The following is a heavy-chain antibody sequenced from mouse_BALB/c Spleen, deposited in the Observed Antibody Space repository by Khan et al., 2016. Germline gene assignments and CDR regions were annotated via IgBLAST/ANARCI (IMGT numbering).Heavy chain of an antibody. CDR1: GYSITSDYA. CDR3: ARWLDAMDH. V-gene: IGHV3-2*02. J-gene: IGHJ4*01. D-gene: IGHD2-2*01. CDR2: ISYSGTT. Sequence: EVQLQESGPGLVKPSQSLSLTCTVTGYSITSDYAWNWIRQFPGNKLEWMGYISYSGTTTYNPSLKSRISITRDTSKNQFFLQLNSVTTEDTATYYCARWLDAMDHWGQGTSVTVSS.